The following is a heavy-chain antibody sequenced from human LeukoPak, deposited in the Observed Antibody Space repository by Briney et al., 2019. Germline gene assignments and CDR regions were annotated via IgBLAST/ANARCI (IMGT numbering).Heavy chain of an antibody. Sequence: ASVTVSCKAAGYTFTGYYMHWVRQAPGQGLGWMGWINLNSGGTNYAQKFQGRVTMTRDTSISTAYMELSRLRSDDTAVYYCARIDSSGYLDAFDIWGQGTMVTVSS. CDR1: GYTFTGYY. CDR3: ARIDSSGYLDAFDI. V-gene: IGHV1-2*02. D-gene: IGHD3-22*01. J-gene: IGHJ3*02. CDR2: INLNSGGT.